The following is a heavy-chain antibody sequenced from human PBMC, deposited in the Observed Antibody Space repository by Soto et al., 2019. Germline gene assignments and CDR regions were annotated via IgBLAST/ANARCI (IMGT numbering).Heavy chain of an antibody. CDR1: GFTFISYH. J-gene: IGHJ3*01. V-gene: IGHV3-30*03. D-gene: IGHD3-22*01. CDR2: ISYDGSNK. Sequence: GGSVRLSCAADGFTFISYHMHRVLPAPGKGLEWVAVISYDGSNKYYADSVKGRFTISRDNAKNSLYLQMNSLRAEDTAVYYWARDQLYYNDISGRPLNAFDVWGQGTTVTVSS. CDR3: ARDQLYYNDISGRPLNAFDV.